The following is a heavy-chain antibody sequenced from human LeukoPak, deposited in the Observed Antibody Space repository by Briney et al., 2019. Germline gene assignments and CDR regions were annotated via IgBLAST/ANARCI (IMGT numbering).Heavy chain of an antibody. Sequence: PGGSLRLSCAASGFTFSSYAMYWVRQAPGKGLEWVAVISYDGSNKYYGDSVKGRFTISRDRAKNTLYLQMNGLRADDTAVYYCATSLYSGTKLDYWGQGTLVTVSS. CDR3: ATSLYSGTKLDY. D-gene: IGHD1-26*01. V-gene: IGHV3-30-3*01. J-gene: IGHJ4*02. CDR1: GFTFSSYA. CDR2: ISYDGSNK.